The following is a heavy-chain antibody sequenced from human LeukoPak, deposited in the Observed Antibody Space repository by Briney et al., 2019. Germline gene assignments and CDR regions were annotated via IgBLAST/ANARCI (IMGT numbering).Heavy chain of an antibody. CDR2: IKQDGSEK. CDR3: ARLDFWSGYSHDY. J-gene: IGHJ4*02. Sequence: GGSLRLSCAASGFTFSSYWMSWVHQAPGKGLEWVANIKQDGSEKYYVDSVKGRFTISRDNAKNSLYLQMNSLRAEDTAVYYCARLDFWSGYSHDYWGQGTLVTVSS. V-gene: IGHV3-7*01. D-gene: IGHD3-3*01. CDR1: GFTFSSYW.